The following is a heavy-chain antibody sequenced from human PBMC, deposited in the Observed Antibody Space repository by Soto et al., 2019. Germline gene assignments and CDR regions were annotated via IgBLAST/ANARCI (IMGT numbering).Heavy chain of an antibody. CDR1: GYSISSGYY. CDR2: IYHSGST. Sequence: SETLSLTCAVSGYSISSGYYWGWIRQPPGKGLEWIGSIYHSGSTYYNPSLKSRVTISVDTSKNQFSLKLSSVTAADTAVYYCAREPYYYDLNWFDPWGQGTLVTVSS. V-gene: IGHV4-38-2*02. J-gene: IGHJ5*02. CDR3: AREPYYYDLNWFDP. D-gene: IGHD3-22*01.